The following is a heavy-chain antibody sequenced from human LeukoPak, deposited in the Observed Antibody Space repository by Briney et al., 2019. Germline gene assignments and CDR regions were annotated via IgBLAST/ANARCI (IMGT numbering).Heavy chain of an antibody. CDR2: ISAYNGNT. V-gene: IGHV1-18*01. CDR3: ATQTRRILLHSEVDY. Sequence: GASVKVSCKASGYTFTSYGISWVRQAPGQGLEWMGWISAYNGNTNYAQKLQGRVTMTTDTSTSTAYMELRSLRSDDTAVYYCATQTRRILLHSEVDYWGQGTLVTVSS. D-gene: IGHD5-18*01. CDR1: GYTFTSYG. J-gene: IGHJ4*02.